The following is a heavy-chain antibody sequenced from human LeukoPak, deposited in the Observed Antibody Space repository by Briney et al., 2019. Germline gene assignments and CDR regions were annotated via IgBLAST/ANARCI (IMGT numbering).Heavy chain of an antibody. V-gene: IGHV3-30*18. CDR2: IASDGSDK. Sequence: GGSLRLSCAASGFTFSSYGMHWVRQAPGKGLEWVAVIASDGSDKYYADSVKGRFTISRDNSKNTLYLQMNSLRVEDTAVYYCAKDRRDIVVVAAGYWGQGTLVTVSS. J-gene: IGHJ4*02. D-gene: IGHD2-21*02. CDR1: GFTFSSYG. CDR3: AKDRRDIVVVAAGY.